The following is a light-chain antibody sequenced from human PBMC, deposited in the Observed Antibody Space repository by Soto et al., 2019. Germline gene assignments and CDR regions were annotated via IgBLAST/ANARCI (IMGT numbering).Light chain of an antibody. CDR3: QQYNRYCT. J-gene: IGKJ1*01. Sequence: DIQMTQSPSTLSASVGDRVTITCRASQSISSWLAWYQQKPGKAPKLLIYDASSLESGVPSRFSGSGSGTEFTLTISSLQPDDFATYYCQQYNRYCTFGQGTKVEIK. CDR2: DAS. V-gene: IGKV1-5*01. CDR1: QSISSW.